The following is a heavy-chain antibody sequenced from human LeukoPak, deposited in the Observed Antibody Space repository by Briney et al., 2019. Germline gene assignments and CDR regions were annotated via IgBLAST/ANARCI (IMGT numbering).Heavy chain of an antibody. CDR2: INHSGST. V-gene: IGHV4-34*01. D-gene: IGHD1-26*01. CDR1: GGSFSGYY. Sequence: TASETLSLTCAVYGGSFSGYYWSWLRQPPGKGLEWVGEINHSGSTNYNPSLKSRVTISVDTSKNQFSLKLSSVTAADTAVYYCARVPRSGSYSSYWGQGTLVTVSS. J-gene: IGHJ4*02. CDR3: ARVPRSGSYSSY.